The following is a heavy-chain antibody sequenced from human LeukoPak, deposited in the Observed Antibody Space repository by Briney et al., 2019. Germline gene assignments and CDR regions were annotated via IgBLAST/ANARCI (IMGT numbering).Heavy chain of an antibody. D-gene: IGHD2-15*01. CDR2: ISAYNGNT. CDR3: ARTRGAGYCSGGSCPGGFDP. V-gene: IGHV1-18*01. J-gene: IGHJ5*02. CDR1: GYTFTSYG. Sequence: ASVKVSCKASGYTFTSYGISWVRRAPGQGLEWMGWISAYNGNTNYAQKLQGRVTMTTDTSTSTAYMELRSLRSDDTAVYYCARTRGAGYCSGGSCPGGFDPWGQGTLATVSS.